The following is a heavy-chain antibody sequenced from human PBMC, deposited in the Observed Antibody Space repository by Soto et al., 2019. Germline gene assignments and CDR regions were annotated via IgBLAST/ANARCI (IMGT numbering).Heavy chain of an antibody. CDR2: IIPIFGTA. CDR1: GGTFSSYA. CDR3: ARVGGDIAAIAASQRNWFDP. Sequence: GASVKVSCKASGGTFSSYAISWVRQAPGQGLEWMGGIIPIFGTANYAQKFQGRVTITADESTSTAYMELSSLRSEDTAVYYCARVGGDIAAIAASQRNWFDPWGQGTLVTVSS. J-gene: IGHJ5*02. D-gene: IGHD6-6*01. V-gene: IGHV1-69*13.